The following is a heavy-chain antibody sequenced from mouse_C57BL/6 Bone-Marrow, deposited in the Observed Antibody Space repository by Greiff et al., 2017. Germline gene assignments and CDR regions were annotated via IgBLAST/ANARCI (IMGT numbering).Heavy chain of an antibody. D-gene: IGHD1-1*01. Sequence: EVQPQQSGAELVRPGASVKLSCTASGFNIKDDYMHWVKQRPEQGLEWIGWIDPENGDTEYASKFQGKATITADTSSKTAYLQLSSLTSEDTAVYYCTTYFYYYGSSPFDYWGQGTTLTVSS. V-gene: IGHV14-4*01. CDR3: TTYFYYYGSSPFDY. J-gene: IGHJ2*01. CDR1: GFNIKDDY. CDR2: IDPENGDT.